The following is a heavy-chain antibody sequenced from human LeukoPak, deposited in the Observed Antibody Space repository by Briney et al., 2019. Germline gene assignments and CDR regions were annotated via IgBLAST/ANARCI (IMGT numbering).Heavy chain of an antibody. J-gene: IGHJ5*02. V-gene: IGHV1-2*02. CDR2: INPNSGGT. Sequence: ASVKVSCKASGYTFTGYYMHWVRQAPGQGLEWMGWINPNSGGTNYAQKFQGRVTMTRDTSISTAYMELSRLRSDDTAVYYCARALIYGLGSSPLFDPWGQGTLVTVSS. D-gene: IGHD3-10*01. CDR1: GYTFTGYY. CDR3: ARALIYGLGSSPLFDP.